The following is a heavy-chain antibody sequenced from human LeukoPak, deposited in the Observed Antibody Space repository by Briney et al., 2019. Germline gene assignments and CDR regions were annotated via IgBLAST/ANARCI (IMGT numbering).Heavy chain of an antibody. V-gene: IGHV4-34*01. D-gene: IGHD6-13*01. CDR2: INHSGST. CDR3: ARDQVAAAGIGGSLMD. CDR1: GGSFSGYY. Sequence: SETLSLTCAVYGGSFSGYYWSWIRQPPGKGLEWIGEINHSGSTNYNPSLKSRVTISVDTSKNQFSLKLRSVTAADTAVYYCARDQVAAAGIGGSLMDWGQGTLVTVSS. J-gene: IGHJ4*02.